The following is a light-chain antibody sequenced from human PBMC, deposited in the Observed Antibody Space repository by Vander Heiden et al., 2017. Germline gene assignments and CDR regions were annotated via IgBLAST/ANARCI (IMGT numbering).Light chain of an antibody. CDR3: QQYNNWPLYT. J-gene: IGKJ2*01. Sequence: EIVITQSPATLSVSPGERATLSCRASQSVSSNLAWYQQKTGQAPRLLIYGASTRAAGIPARFSGSGSGTEFTLTISSRQSEDFAVYYCQQYNNWPLYTFGQGTKLEIK. CDR2: GAS. V-gene: IGKV3-15*01. CDR1: QSVSSN.